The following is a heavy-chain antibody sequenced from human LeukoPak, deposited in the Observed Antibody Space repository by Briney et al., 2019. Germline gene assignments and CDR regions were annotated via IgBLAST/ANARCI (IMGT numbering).Heavy chain of an antibody. V-gene: IGHV4-59*01. CDR1: GGSISSYY. CDR2: IYYSGST. D-gene: IGHD3-22*01. J-gene: IGHJ4*02. CDR3: ARVSDSSGYLDY. Sequence: SETLSLTCTVSGGSISSYYWSWIRQPPGKGLEWIGYIYYSGSTNYNPSLKSRVTISVDTSKNQFSLKLSSVTAADTAVYYCARVSDSSGYLDYWGQGTLVTVSS.